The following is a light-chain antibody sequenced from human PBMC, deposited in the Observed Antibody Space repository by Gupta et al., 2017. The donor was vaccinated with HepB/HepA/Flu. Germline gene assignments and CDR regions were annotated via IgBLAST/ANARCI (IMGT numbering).Light chain of an antibody. CDR2: VAS. Sequence: DIQMTQSPSSVSASVGDRVSITCRASQGLSSNLAWYQQKPGKAPKLLIYVASSLESGVPSRFSGSGSEADFTSTISSLKPEDFATYYCQQANTFPLTFGGGTRVEIK. J-gene: IGKJ4*01. CDR1: QGLSSN. V-gene: IGKV1-12*01. CDR3: QQANTFPLT.